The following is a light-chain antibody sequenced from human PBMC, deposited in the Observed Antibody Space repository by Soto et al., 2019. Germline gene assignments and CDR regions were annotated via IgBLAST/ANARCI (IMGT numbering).Light chain of an antibody. V-gene: IGKV3-15*01. J-gene: IGKJ1*01. CDR3: QQFNNWPQT. CDR1: QSVSSN. CDR2: GAS. Sequence: EIVMTQSPATLSVSPGERATLSCRASQSVSSNLAWYQQKGGQAPRLLIYGASTRATGIPARFSGSGSGTEFTPTISSLQSEDFAVYFCQQFNNWPQTFGQGTKVDIK.